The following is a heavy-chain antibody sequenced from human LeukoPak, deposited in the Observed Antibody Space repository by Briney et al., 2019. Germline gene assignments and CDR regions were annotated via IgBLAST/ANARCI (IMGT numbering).Heavy chain of an antibody. CDR3: ASAAMVRGVVSAGLDR. CDR2: IWYDGSNK. CDR1: GFTFSSYG. D-gene: IGHD3-10*01. J-gene: IGHJ4*02. Sequence: GRSLRLSCAASGFTFSSYGMHWVRQAPGKGLVWVAVIWYDGSNKYYADSVKGRFTISRDNSKNTLYLQMNSLRAEDTAVYYCASAAMVRGVVSAGLDRWGQGTLVTVSS. V-gene: IGHV3-33*08.